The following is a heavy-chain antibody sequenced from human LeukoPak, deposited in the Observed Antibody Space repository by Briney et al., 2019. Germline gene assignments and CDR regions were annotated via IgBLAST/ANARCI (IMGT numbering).Heavy chain of an antibody. J-gene: IGHJ4*02. Sequence: QAGGSLRLSCAASGFSFSITWMHWVRQFPGQGLVWVARITSDGTSTSYAESVEGRFTISRDNAKNTLYLQMNSLRAEDTAVYYCAREGYYYDSSGWEPYDYWGQGTLVTVSS. CDR2: ITSDGTST. V-gene: IGHV3-74*03. CDR3: AREGYYYDSSGWEPYDY. D-gene: IGHD3-22*01. CDR1: GFSFSITW.